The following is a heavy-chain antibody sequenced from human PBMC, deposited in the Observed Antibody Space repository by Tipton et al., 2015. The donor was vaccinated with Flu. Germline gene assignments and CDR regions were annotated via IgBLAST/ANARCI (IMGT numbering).Heavy chain of an antibody. CDR1: GGSVSRGSYT. CDR3: ARRDYSNYVSVPKNGFDS. D-gene: IGHD4-11*01. CDR2: VYYGGTT. Sequence: GLVKPSETLSLTCSVSGGSVSRGSYTWTWIRQPPGKGLEWIGDVYYGGTTNYNPSLKSRVAISLDKSKNQFSLKVSSVTAADTAVYYCARRDYSNYVSVPKNGFDSWGQGTLVTVSS. J-gene: IGHJ5*01. V-gene: IGHV4-61*01.